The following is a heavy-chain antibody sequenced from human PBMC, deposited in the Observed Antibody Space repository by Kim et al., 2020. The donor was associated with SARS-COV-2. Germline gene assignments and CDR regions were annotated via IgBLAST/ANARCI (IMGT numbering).Heavy chain of an antibody. CDR2: INPSGGST. V-gene: IGHV1-46*01. D-gene: IGHD5-12*01. J-gene: IGHJ3*02. Sequence: ASVKVSCKASGYTFTSYYMHWVRQAPGQGLEWMGIINPSGGSTSYAQKFQGRVTMTRDTSTSTVYMELSSLRSEDTAVYYCARFIVATDFGSVDDAFDIWGQGTMVTVSS. CDR1: GYTFTSYY. CDR3: ARFIVATDFGSVDDAFDI.